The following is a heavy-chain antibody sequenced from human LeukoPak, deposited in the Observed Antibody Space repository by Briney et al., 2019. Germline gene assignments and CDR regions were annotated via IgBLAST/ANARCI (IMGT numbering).Heavy chain of an antibody. V-gene: IGHV3-48*03. Sequence: GGSLRLSCAASGFTFSSYEMNWVRQAPGKGLESVSYISSSGSTIYYAASVKGRFTISRDNAKNSLYLQMKSLRAEDTAVYYCAREGRSGWYGGYAFDIWGQGTMVTVSS. CDR3: AREGRSGWYGGYAFDI. D-gene: IGHD6-19*01. CDR1: GFTFSSYE. J-gene: IGHJ3*02. CDR2: ISSSGSTI.